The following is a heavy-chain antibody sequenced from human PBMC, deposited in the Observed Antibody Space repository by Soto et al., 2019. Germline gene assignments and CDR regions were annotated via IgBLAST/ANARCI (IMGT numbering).Heavy chain of an antibody. CDR1: GFTFSSYW. J-gene: IGHJ4*02. Sequence: GGSLRLSCAASGFTFSSYWMSWVRQAPGKGLEWVANIKQDGSEKDYVDSVKGRFTISRDNAKNSLYLQMNSLRAEDTAVYYCAKESPPDYGDFAFDYGGQGTLVTVSS. V-gene: IGHV3-7*03. D-gene: IGHD4-17*01. CDR2: IKQDGSEK. CDR3: AKESPPDYGDFAFDY.